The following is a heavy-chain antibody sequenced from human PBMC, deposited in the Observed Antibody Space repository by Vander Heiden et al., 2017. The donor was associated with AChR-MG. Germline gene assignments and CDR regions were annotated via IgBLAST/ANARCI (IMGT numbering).Heavy chain of an antibody. J-gene: IGHJ4*02. D-gene: IGHD6-19*01. CDR2: FDPEDGET. Sequence: LEWMGGFDPEDGETIYAQKFQGRVTMTEDTSTDTAYMELSSLRSEDTAVYYCATGNSGRGPDYWGQGTLVTVSS. V-gene: IGHV1-24*01. CDR3: ATGNSGRGPDY.